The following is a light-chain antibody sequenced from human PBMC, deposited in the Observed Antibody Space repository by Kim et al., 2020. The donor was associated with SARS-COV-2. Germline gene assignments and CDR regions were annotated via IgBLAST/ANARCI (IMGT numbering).Light chain of an antibody. CDR3: QQYNNWPYT. CDR1: QSVSSN. J-gene: IGKJ2*01. CDR2: GAS. V-gene: IGKV3-15*01. Sequence: SLSPGATATLSCRASQSVSSNLAWYQQKPGQAPRLLIYGASTRATGIPARFSGSGSGTEFTLTISSLQSEDFAVYYCQQYNNWPYTFGQVTKLEI.